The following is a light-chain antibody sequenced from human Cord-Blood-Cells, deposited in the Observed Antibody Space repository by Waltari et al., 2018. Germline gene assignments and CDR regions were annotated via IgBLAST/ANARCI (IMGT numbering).Light chain of an antibody. V-gene: IGLV3-1*01. CDR2: QDS. Sequence: SYELTQPPSVPVSPGQTASITCSGDKLGDKFACWYQQQPGQSPVLVIYQDSKPPSGIPERFSGSNAGNTATLTISGTQAMDEADYYCQAWDSSTVVFGGGTKLTVL. J-gene: IGLJ2*01. CDR1: KLGDKF. CDR3: QAWDSSTVV.